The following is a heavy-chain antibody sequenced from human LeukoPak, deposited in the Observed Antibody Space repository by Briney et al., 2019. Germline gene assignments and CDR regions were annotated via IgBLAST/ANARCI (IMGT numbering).Heavy chain of an antibody. Sequence: PGGSLRLSCAASGFTFSSYGMHWVRQAPGKGLEWVAVIWYDGSNKYYADSVKGRFTISRDNSKNTLYLQMNSLRAEDTAVYYCARLQWLALGSPVDYWGQGTLVTVSS. CDR2: IWYDGSNK. CDR1: GFTFSSYG. J-gene: IGHJ4*02. D-gene: IGHD6-19*01. CDR3: ARLQWLALGSPVDY. V-gene: IGHV3-33*01.